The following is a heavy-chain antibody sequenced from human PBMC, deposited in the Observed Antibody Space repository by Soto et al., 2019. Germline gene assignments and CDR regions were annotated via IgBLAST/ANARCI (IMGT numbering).Heavy chain of an antibody. CDR3: ARDRQWELIPRNYFDY. CDR2: IYYSGST. CDR1: GGSISSSSYY. V-gene: IGHV4-31*03. Sequence: PSETLSLTCTVSGGSISSSSYYWSWIRQPPGKGLEWIGYIYYSGSTYYNPSPKSRATISVDTSKNQFSLKLSSVTAADTAVYYCARDRQWELIPRNYFDYWGQGTLVTVSS. D-gene: IGHD1-26*01. J-gene: IGHJ4*02.